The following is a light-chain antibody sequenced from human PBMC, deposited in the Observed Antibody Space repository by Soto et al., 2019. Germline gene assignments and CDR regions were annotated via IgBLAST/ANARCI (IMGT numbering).Light chain of an antibody. Sequence: DIQMTQSPSSLSASVGDRVTITCQASQDISNYLNWYQQKPGKAPKLLIYDASNLETGVPSRFSGSGSGTDFTLTITSLQPEDFATYYCQQTSSAPFTFGPGTKVDIK. CDR3: QQTSSAPFT. V-gene: IGKV1-33*01. CDR1: QDISNY. J-gene: IGKJ3*01. CDR2: DAS.